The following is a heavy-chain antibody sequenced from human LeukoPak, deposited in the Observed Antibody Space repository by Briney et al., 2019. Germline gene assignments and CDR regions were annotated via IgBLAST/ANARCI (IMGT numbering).Heavy chain of an antibody. CDR1: GGSISSYY. D-gene: IGHD3-10*01. J-gene: IGHJ5*02. Sequence: PSETLSLTCTVSGGSISSYYWSWIRQPAARGLEWIGRIYTTRRTNYNASLKSRVIMSVDTSNNQFSLKLSSVTAADTAVYYCARDLPSYYYDSGNMFDPWGQGTLVTVSS. V-gene: IGHV4-4*07. CDR2: IYTTRRT. CDR3: ARDLPSYYYDSGNMFDP.